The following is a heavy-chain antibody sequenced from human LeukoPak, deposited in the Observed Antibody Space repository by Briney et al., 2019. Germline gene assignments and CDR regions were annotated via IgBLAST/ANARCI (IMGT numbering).Heavy chain of an antibody. Sequence: PSETLSLNCTVSGGSISSYYWSWIRQPPGKGLEWIGYIYCSGSTNYNPSLKSRVTISVDTSKNQYSLKLSSVTAADTAVYYCARGSYSADFDYWGQGTLVTVSS. CDR2: IYCSGST. CDR1: GGSISSYY. J-gene: IGHJ4*02. V-gene: IGHV4-59*01. CDR3: ARGSYSADFDY. D-gene: IGHD5-18*01.